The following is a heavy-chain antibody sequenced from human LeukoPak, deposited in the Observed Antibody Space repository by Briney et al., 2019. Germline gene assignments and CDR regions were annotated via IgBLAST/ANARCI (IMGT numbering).Heavy chain of an antibody. CDR1: GGSFSGYY. CDR2: INNSGST. V-gene: IGHV4-34*01. CDR3: ARGLAVTPDY. D-gene: IGHD4-17*01. J-gene: IGHJ4*02. Sequence: SETLSLTCAVYGGSFSGYYWSWIRQSPGKGLEWIGEINNSGSTNYDPSLKSPVTISVDTSKNQFSLKLSSVTAADTAVYYCARGLAVTPDYWGQGTLVTVSS.